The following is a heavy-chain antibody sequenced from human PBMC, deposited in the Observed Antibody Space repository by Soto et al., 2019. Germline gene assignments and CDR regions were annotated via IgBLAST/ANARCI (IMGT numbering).Heavy chain of an antibody. Sequence: QVQLVESGGGVVQPGRCLRLSCEASGFTFSSYGMHWVRQAPGKGLEWVAVISYDGSNKYYADSVKGRFTISRDNSKNTLYLQMNSLRAEDTAVYYCAKDLTNSPDYWGQGTLVTVSS. CDR3: AKDLTNSPDY. CDR1: GFTFSSYG. CDR2: ISYDGSNK. V-gene: IGHV3-30*18. J-gene: IGHJ4*02. D-gene: IGHD3-3*01.